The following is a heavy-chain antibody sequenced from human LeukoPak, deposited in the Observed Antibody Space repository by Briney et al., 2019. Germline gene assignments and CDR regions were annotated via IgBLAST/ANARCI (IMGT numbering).Heavy chain of an antibody. CDR3: ARDSYGSGSYYNGVPLDV. CDR2: IYYSGST. Sequence: SETLSLTCTASGGSISSGGYYWSWIRQHPGKGLEWIGYIYYSGSTYYNPSLKSRVTISVDTSKNQFSLKLSSVTAADTAVYYCARDSYGSGSYYNGVPLDVWGQGTTVTVSS. CDR1: GGSISSGGYY. J-gene: IGHJ6*02. V-gene: IGHV4-31*03. D-gene: IGHD3-10*01.